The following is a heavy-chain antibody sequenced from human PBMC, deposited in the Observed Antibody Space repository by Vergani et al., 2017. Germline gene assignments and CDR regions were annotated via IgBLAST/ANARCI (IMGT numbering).Heavy chain of an antibody. J-gene: IGHJ4*02. D-gene: IGHD1-26*01. V-gene: IGHV3-15*01. Sequence: EVQLVESGGGLVKPGGSLRLSCAASGFTFSNAWMSWVRQAPGKGLEWVGRIKSKTDGGTTDYAAPVKGIFTISRDDSKNTLYLQMNSLKTEDTAVYYCTTDELYSGVDYWGQGTLVTVSS. CDR1: GFTFSNAW. CDR2: IKSKTDGGTT. CDR3: TTDELYSGVDY.